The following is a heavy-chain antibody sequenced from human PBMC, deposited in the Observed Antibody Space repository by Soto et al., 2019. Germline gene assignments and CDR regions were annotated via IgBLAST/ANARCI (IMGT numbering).Heavy chain of an antibody. Sequence: SETLSLTCTVSGGSISSYYWSWIRQPPGKGLEWIGYIYYSGSTNYNPSLKSRVTISVDTSKNQFSLKLSSVTAADTAVYYCARSLGTTVTTGKFDYWGQGTLVTVSS. V-gene: IGHV4-59*08. J-gene: IGHJ4*02. CDR1: GGSISSYY. D-gene: IGHD4-17*01. CDR3: ARSLGTTVTTGKFDY. CDR2: IYYSGST.